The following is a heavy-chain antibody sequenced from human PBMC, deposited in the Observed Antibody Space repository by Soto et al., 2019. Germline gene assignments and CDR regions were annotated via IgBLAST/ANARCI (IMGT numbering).Heavy chain of an antibody. CDR3: ATVFGAGIYGVPAAFRGPNWFDP. V-gene: IGHV1-24*01. Sequence: ASVKVSCKVSGYTLTELSMHWVRQAPGKGLEWMGGFDPEDGETIYAQKFRGRVTMTEDTSTDTAYMELSSLRAEETAVYYCATVFGAGIYGVPAAFRGPNWFDPWGQGTLVTVSS. CDR2: FDPEDGET. CDR1: GYTLTELS. J-gene: IGHJ5*02. D-gene: IGHD2-2*01.